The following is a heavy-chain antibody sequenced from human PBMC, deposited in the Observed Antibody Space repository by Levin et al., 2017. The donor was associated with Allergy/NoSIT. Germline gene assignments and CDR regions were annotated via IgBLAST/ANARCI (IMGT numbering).Heavy chain of an antibody. CDR1: SYNFPNYW. CDR2: IYPADSDT. Sequence: GESLKISCKASSYNFPNYWIGWVRQLSGKGLEWMGMIYPADSDTRYSPSFQGRVTISVDKSNTTASLQWSSLKTSDTAMYYCAARIAVAGTEAFDIWGRGTMVTVSS. V-gene: IGHV5-51*01. J-gene: IGHJ3*02. CDR3: AARIAVAGTEAFDI. D-gene: IGHD6-19*01.